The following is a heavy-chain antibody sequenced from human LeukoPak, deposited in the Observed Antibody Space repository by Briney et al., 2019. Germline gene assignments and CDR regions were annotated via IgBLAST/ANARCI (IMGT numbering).Heavy chain of an antibody. J-gene: IGHJ5*02. CDR2: ISYDGVYI. D-gene: IGHD2-2*01. CDR3: ARHGSGDCSSASCPRWFDP. CDR1: GFVFSSYT. Sequence: PGRSLRLSCAASGFVFSSYTMHWVRQAPDKGLEWVAVISYDGVYIKYADSLKGRFTISRDNSKNTLYLQMNSLRVEETAVYYCARHGSGDCSSASCPRWFDPWGQGTVVTVSS. V-gene: IGHV3-30*04.